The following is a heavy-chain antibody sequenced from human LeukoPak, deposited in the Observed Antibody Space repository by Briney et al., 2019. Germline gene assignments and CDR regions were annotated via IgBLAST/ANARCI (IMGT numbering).Heavy chain of an antibody. Sequence: SETLSLTCTVSGGSISSSGYYWGCIRQPPGKGLGWIARIYYSGSTYYNPSLKSRVTISVDTSKNQLSLKLSSLTAADTAVYYCARHEYSGSYYGLSWFDPWGQGTLVTVSS. CDR3: ARHEYSGSYYGLSWFDP. CDR1: GGSISSSGYY. J-gene: IGHJ5*02. CDR2: IYYSGST. D-gene: IGHD1-26*01. V-gene: IGHV4-39*01.